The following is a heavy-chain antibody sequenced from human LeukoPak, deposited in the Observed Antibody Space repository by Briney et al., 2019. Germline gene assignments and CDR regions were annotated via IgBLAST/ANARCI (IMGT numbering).Heavy chain of an antibody. D-gene: IGHD4-23*01. CDR3: ARSLDYGGHCFFDY. CDR1: GFTFSNYW. J-gene: IGHJ4*02. V-gene: IGHV3-7*01. Sequence: GGSLRLSCAASGFTFSNYWMTWVRQAPGKGLEWVANIKLDGSEKYYVDSVKGRFTISRDNAKNSVFLQMNSLRAEDTAVYYCARSLDYGGHCFFDYWGQGTLVTVSS. CDR2: IKLDGSEK.